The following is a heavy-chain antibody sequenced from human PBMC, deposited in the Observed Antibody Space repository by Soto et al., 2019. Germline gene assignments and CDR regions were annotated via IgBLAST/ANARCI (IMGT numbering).Heavy chain of an antibody. CDR1: GFTFSSYW. CDR2: IKQDGSEK. D-gene: IGHD6-19*01. V-gene: IGHV3-7*01. J-gene: IGHJ5*02. Sequence: EVQLVESGGGLVQPGGSLRLSCAASGFTFSSYWMSWVRQAPGKGLEWVANIKQDGSEKYYVDSVKGRFTISRDNAKNSLYLQMNSLRAEDTAVYYCARFHRGSGILGWFDPWGQGTLVTVS. CDR3: ARFHRGSGILGWFDP.